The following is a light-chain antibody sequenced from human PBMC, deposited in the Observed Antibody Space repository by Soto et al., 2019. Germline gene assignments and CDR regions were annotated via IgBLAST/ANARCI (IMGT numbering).Light chain of an antibody. CDR2: GAS. CDR1: QSVTSKY. CDR3: QHYYTSYTT. J-gene: IGKJ1*01. Sequence: ILLTQSPGTLSLSPGERATLSCWASQSVTSKYLAWYQQKPGKAPRLLMFGASTRATGIPERFSGSGSGTDFTLTISRLEPEDFEVYYCQHYYTSYTTFGQGTKVDIK. V-gene: IGKV3-20*01.